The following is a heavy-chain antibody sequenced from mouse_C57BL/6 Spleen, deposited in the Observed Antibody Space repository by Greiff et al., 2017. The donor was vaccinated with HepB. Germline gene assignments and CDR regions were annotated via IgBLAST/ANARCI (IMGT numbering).Heavy chain of an antibody. D-gene: IGHD2-3*01. V-gene: IGHV1-69*01. CDR2: IDPSDSYT. J-gene: IGHJ2*01. Sequence: QVHVKQPGAELVMPGASVKLSCKASGYTFTSYWMHWVKQRPGQGLEWIGEIDPSDSYTNYNQKFKGKSTLTVDKSSSTAYMQLSSLTSEDSAVYYCARWEDGYWGQGTTLTVSS. CDR3: ARWEDGY. CDR1: GYTFTSYW.